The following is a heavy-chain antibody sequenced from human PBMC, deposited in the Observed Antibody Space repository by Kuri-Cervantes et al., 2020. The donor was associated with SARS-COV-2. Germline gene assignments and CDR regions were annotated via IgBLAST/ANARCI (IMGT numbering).Heavy chain of an antibody. CDR2: ISYDRSNK. Sequence: LSLTCAASGFTFSSYAMHWVRQAPGKGLEWVAVISYDRSNKYYADSVKGRFTISRDNSKNTLYLQMNSLRAEDTAVYYCATDYDYGDGIDYWGQGTLVTVSS. D-gene: IGHD4-17*01. J-gene: IGHJ4*02. V-gene: IGHV3-30*04. CDR1: GFTFSSYA. CDR3: ATDYDYGDGIDY.